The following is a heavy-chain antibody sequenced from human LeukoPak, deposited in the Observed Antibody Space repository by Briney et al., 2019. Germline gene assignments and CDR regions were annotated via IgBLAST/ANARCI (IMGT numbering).Heavy chain of an antibody. D-gene: IGHD3-22*01. Sequence: GASVKVSCKASGGTFSTYTISWVRQAPGQGLQWMGGIIPIFGTVNYAQKFQGRVTITADADESTSTAYMELSSLRSEDTAVYYCAREKFGVYYDNSGYYPRYFDLWGRGTLVTVSS. V-gene: IGHV1-69*13. CDR1: GGTFSTYT. CDR2: IIPIFGTV. CDR3: AREKFGVYYDNSGYYPRYFDL. J-gene: IGHJ2*01.